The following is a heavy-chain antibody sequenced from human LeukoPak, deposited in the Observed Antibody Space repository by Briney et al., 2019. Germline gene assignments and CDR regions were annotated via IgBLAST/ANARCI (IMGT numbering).Heavy chain of an antibody. CDR2: IYHSGST. Sequence: SETLSLTCTVSGYSISSGYYWGWIRQPPGKGLEWIGSIYHSGSTYYNPSLKSRVTISVDTSKNQFSLKLSSVTAADTAVYYCASTYGFRKERNAWGQGTMVTVSS. CDR1: GYSISSGYY. V-gene: IGHV4-38-2*02. D-gene: IGHD3-10*01. CDR3: ASTYGFRKERNA. J-gene: IGHJ3*01.